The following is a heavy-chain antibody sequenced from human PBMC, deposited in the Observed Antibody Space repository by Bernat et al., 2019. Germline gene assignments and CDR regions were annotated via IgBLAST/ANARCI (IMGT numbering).Heavy chain of an antibody. CDR1: GYTFTSYG. V-gene: IGHV1-18*01. CDR3: ARDCSGGSCYPDQYYFDY. D-gene: IGHD2-15*01. CDR2: ISAYNGNT. J-gene: IGHJ4*02. Sequence: QVQLVQSGAEVKKPGASVKVSCKASGYTFTSYGISWVRQAPGQGLEWMGWISAYNGNTIYAQKLQGRVTMTTDTSTSTAYMELRSLRSDDTAVYYCARDCSGGSCYPDQYYFDYWGQGTLVTVSS.